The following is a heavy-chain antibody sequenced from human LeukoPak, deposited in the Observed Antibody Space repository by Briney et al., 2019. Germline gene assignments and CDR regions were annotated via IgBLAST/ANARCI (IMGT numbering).Heavy chain of an antibody. D-gene: IGHD3-9*01. CDR2: IKQDGSEN. Sequence: GGSLRLSCAAPGLTFGDYWMTRVRQAPGKGLECVANIKQDGSENHYVDSVKGRFTISRDNAKNSLSLQMNSLRAEDTAVYYCAIYWRYFDWLLSDIWGLGTMVTVSS. CDR3: AIYWRYFDWLLSDI. J-gene: IGHJ3*02. V-gene: IGHV3-7*05. CDR1: GLTFGDYW.